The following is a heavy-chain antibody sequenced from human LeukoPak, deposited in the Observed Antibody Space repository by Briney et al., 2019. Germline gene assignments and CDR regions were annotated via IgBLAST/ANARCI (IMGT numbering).Heavy chain of an antibody. Sequence: ASVKVSCKASGYTFASYYMHWVRQAPGQGLEWMGIINPSGGSTGYAQKFQGRVTMTRDTSTSAVYMELSSLRSEDTAVYYCARVTNMWELAHWGQGTLVTVSS. CDR3: ARVTNMWELAH. CDR1: GYTFASYY. D-gene: IGHD1-26*01. CDR2: INPSGGST. J-gene: IGHJ4*02. V-gene: IGHV1-46*01.